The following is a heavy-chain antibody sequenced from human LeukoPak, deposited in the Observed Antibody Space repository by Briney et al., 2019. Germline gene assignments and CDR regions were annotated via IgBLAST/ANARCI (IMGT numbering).Heavy chain of an antibody. CDR3: ARVLQRWLQFSLPGY. J-gene: IGHJ4*02. CDR2: ISSSSGTI. V-gene: IGHV3-48*01. CDR1: GFTFSSYG. Sequence: GGSLRLSCAASGFTFSSYGMNWVRQAPGKGLEWVSYISSSSGTIYYADSVKGRFTISRDNSKNTLYLQMNSLRAEDTAVYYCARVLQRWLQFSLPGYWGQGTLVTVSS. D-gene: IGHD5-24*01.